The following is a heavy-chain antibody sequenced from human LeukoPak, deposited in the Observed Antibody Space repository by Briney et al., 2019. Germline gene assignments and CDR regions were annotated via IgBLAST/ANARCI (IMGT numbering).Heavy chain of an antibody. Sequence: PGGSLTLSCAASGFTFSRIAMSWVRQAPGKGLEWVSGISGSGGRDSTYYADSVKGRFTISRDKSKNTVYVEMNSLRAEDTAVYYCAKGYSEYTSSWFDYWGQGTLVTVSS. CDR2: ISGSGGRDST. CDR3: AKGYSEYTSSWFDY. CDR1: GFTFSRIA. J-gene: IGHJ4*02. V-gene: IGHV3-23*01. D-gene: IGHD6-13*01.